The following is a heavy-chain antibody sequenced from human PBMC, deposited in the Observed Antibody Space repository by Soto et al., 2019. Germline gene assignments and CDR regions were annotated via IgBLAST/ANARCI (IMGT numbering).Heavy chain of an antibody. V-gene: IGHV3-74*01. CDR2: INRDGSST. CDR1: GFTFSSYW. D-gene: IGHD3-9*01. CDR3: ARGHFDTASGTGAY. Sequence: EVQLVESGGGLVLPGGSPRLSCVASGFTFSSYWMHWVRQAPGKGLVWVSRINRDGSSTSYADSVKGRFTISRENAKNTLYLQMNSLRAEDTAVYYCARGHFDTASGTGAYWGRGTLVTVSS. J-gene: IGHJ4*02.